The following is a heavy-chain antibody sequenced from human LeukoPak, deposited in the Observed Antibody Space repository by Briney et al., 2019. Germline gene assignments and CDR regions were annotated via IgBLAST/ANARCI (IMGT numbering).Heavy chain of an antibody. CDR1: GFTFSSYA. CDR2: ISYDGSNK. CDR3: ARDGYDSSGYYFDY. Sequence: GGSLRLSCAASGFTFSSYAMPWVRQAPGKGLEWVAVISYDGSNKYYADSVKGRFTISRDNSKNTLYLQMNSLRAEDTAVYYCARDGYDSSGYYFDYWGQGTLVTVSS. V-gene: IGHV3-30-3*01. D-gene: IGHD3-22*01. J-gene: IGHJ4*02.